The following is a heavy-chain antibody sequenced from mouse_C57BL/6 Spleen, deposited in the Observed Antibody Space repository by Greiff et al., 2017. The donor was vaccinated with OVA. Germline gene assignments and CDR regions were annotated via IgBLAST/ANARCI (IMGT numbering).Heavy chain of an antibody. CDR1: GFTFSDYY. CDR2: ISNGGGST. V-gene: IGHV5-12*01. D-gene: IGHD4-1*01. Sequence: EVMLVESGGGLVQPGGSLKLSCAASGFTFSDYYMYWVRQTPEKRLEWVAYISNGGGSTYYPDTVKGRFTISRDNAKNTLYLQMSRLKSEDTSMYYCARQGANWGVYAMDYWGQGTSVTVSS. CDR3: ARQGANWGVYAMDY. J-gene: IGHJ4*01.